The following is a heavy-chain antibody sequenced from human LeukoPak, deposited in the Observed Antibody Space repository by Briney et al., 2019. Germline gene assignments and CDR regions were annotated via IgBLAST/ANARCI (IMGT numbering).Heavy chain of an antibody. CDR2: INHSGST. CDR1: GGSFSGYY. CDR3: ARAPKYYDFSPEPYGMDV. J-gene: IGHJ6*02. Sequence: SETLSLTCAVYGGSFSGYYWSWIRQPPGKGLEWIGEINHSGSTNYNPSLKRRGTISVHTSKTHFSLKLSSVTAADTAVYYCARAPKYYDFSPEPYGMDVWGQGTTVTVSS. D-gene: IGHD3-3*01. V-gene: IGHV4-34*01.